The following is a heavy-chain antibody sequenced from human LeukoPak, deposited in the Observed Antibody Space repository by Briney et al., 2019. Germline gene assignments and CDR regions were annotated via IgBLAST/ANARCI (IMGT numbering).Heavy chain of an antibody. J-gene: IGHJ4*02. CDR1: GYTFTSYG. Sequence: ASVKVSCKASGYTFTSYGISWVRQAPGQGLEWMGIINPSGGRTTYAQKFQGRITMTRHTSTRTVYMELSSLRSEDTAVYYCARDFVSITMDPTAYFDYWGQGTLVTVAS. V-gene: IGHV1-46*01. D-gene: IGHD3-10*01. CDR2: INPSGGRT. CDR3: ARDFVSITMDPTAYFDY.